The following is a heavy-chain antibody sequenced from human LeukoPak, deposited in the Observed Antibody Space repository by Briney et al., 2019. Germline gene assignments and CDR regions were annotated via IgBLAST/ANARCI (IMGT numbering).Heavy chain of an antibody. D-gene: IGHD1-7*01. CDR3: ARAGNYYFDL. J-gene: IGHJ2*01. Sequence: LSGGSLRLPCAASGFTFSSSWMHWVRQGPGKGLVWVARMNADGRTINYADSVKGRFTISRDNAKNTLYLQMNSLRTEDAAVYYCARAGNYYFDLWGRGTQVTVSS. CDR2: MNADGRTI. V-gene: IGHV3-74*01. CDR1: GFTFSSSW.